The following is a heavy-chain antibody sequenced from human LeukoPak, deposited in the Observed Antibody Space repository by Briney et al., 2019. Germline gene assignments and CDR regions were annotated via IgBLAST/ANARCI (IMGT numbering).Heavy chain of an antibody. CDR1: GFTFSDYY. D-gene: IGHD4-23*01. CDR2: ISSSGSTI. Sequence: PGGSLRLSSAASGFTFSDYYMSWIRQAPGKGLEWVSYISSSGSTIYYADSVKGRFTISRDNAKNSLYLQMNSLRAKDTAEYSCARDKDYGGNSAIGYWGQGTLVTVPS. J-gene: IGHJ4*02. V-gene: IGHV3-11*01. CDR3: ARDKDYGGNSAIGY.